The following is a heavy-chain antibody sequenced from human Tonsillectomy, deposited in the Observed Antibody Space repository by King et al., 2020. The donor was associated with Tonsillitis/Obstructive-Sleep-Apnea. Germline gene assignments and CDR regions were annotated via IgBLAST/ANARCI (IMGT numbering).Heavy chain of an antibody. CDR2: IYWDDDK. J-gene: IGHJ4*02. Sequence: ITLKESGPTLVKPTQTLTLTCTFSGFSLSTSGVGVGWIRQPPGKALEWLALIYWDDDKRYSPSLKSRLTVTKDTSKNQVVLTMTNMDPVDTGTYYCAQQILGYCGSTSCYGPLDYWGQGTLVTVSS. CDR1: GFSLSTSGVG. D-gene: IGHD2-2*01. CDR3: AQQILGYCGSTSCYGPLDY. V-gene: IGHV2-5*02.